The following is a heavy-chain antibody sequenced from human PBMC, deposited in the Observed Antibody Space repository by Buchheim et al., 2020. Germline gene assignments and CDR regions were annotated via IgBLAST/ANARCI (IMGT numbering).Heavy chain of an antibody. CDR3: AKSIVGATRFLGY. CDR1: GFTFSSYG. D-gene: IGHD1-26*01. Sequence: EVELLESGGGLVQPGGSLRLSCAASGFTFSSYGMSWVRQAPGKGLEWGSNISGSGGRTYYADSVKGRFTISSDNSKNTLYLQMNSLRAEDTAVYYCAKSIVGATRFLGYWGQGTL. J-gene: IGHJ4*02. CDR2: ISGSGGRT. V-gene: IGHV3-23*01.